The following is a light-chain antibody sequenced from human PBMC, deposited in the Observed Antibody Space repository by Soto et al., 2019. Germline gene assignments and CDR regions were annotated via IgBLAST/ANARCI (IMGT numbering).Light chain of an antibody. CDR1: NIGSKS. J-gene: IGLJ2*01. CDR3: RVWDSSSDHVV. CDR2: YDS. Sequence: SYELTQPPSVSVAPGKTAKITCGGNNIGSKSVHWYEQKPGQAPVLVIYYDSARPSGIPERFSGSNSGNTASLSIGRVEAGDEADYYCRVWDSSSDHVVFGGGTKVTVL. V-gene: IGLV3-21*04.